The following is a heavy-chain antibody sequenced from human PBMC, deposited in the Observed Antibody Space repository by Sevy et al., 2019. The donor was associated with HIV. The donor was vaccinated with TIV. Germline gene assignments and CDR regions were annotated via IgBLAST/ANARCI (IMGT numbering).Heavy chain of an antibody. Sequence: GGSLRLSCAASGFTFSHYWMTWVRQDPGKGPEWVANIKGGGSEKYYVDSVRGRFTISRDNAKNPLYLQMNSLRGEDTALYYCARDCNSATCLWGLDVWGQGTTVTVSS. CDR3: ARDCNSATCLWGLDV. D-gene: IGHD1-26*01. V-gene: IGHV3-7*03. CDR1: GFTFSHYW. CDR2: IKGGGSEK. J-gene: IGHJ6*02.